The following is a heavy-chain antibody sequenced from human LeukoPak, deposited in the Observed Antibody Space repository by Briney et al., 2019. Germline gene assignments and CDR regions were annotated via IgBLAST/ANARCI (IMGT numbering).Heavy chain of an antibody. D-gene: IGHD5-12*01. Sequence: KLGASLKISGQGFGSSFTTYWIGWVRQLPGKGLEWMGIIYPGDSDTRYSPSFRGHVTISADKSISTSYLQWSSLKASDTAIYYCARHGASGYAGDYWGQGTLVTLSS. V-gene: IGHV5-51*01. CDR1: GSSFTTYW. CDR2: IYPGDSDT. J-gene: IGHJ4*02. CDR3: ARHGASGYAGDY.